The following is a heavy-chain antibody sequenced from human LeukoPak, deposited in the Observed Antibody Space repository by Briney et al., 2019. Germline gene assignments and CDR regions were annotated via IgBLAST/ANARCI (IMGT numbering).Heavy chain of an antibody. D-gene: IGHD4-11*01. V-gene: IGHV3-30*18. CDR3: AKDRHDYSNSFDY. CDR2: ISYDGSNK. J-gene: IGHJ4*02. CDR1: GFTFSNYG. Sequence: GGSLRLSCAASGFTFSNYGVHWVRQAPGKGLEWVAVISYDGSNKYYADSVKGRFTISRDNSKNTLYLQMNSLRAEDTAVFYCAKDRHDYSNSFDYWGQGTLVTVSS.